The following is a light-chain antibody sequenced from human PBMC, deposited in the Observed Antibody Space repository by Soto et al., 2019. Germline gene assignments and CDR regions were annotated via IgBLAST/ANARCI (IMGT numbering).Light chain of an antibody. Sequence: DIQMTQSPSTLSASVGDRVTITCRASQSISSWLAWYQQKPGKAPKLLIYKASSLESGVPSRFSGSGSGTEITSTISSLQPDDIATYYCQQYNSYSTFGQGTKVEIK. V-gene: IGKV1-5*03. CDR2: KAS. J-gene: IGKJ1*01. CDR3: QQYNSYST. CDR1: QSISSW.